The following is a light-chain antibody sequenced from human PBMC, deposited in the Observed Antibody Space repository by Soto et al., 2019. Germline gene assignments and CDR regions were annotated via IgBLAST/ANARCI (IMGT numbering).Light chain of an antibody. CDR3: HQYNFWPPLP. CDR1: QSGNSN. J-gene: IGKJ4*01. Sequence: DIVMTQSPATLSVSPGERATLSCRASQSGNSNLAWYRQKPCQAPRLLIADASTRATGVPARFSGSGSGTEFTVTISSLQSEDSGIYYCHQYNFWPPLPFGGGTKVEIK. CDR2: DAS. V-gene: IGKV3-15*01.